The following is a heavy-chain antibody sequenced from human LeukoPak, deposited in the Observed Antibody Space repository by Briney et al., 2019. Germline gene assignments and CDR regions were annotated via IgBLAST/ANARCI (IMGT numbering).Heavy chain of an antibody. CDR3: ARSDLRRNRYYYGMDV. J-gene: IGHJ6*02. D-gene: IGHD1-14*01. V-gene: IGHV1-18*01. Sequence: ASVKVSCKASGYTFTSYGISWVRQAPGQGLEWMGWISAYNGNTNYAQKLQGRVTMTTDTSTSTAYMELRSLRSDDTAVYYCARSDLRRNRYYYGMDVWGQGTTVTVSS. CDR2: ISAYNGNT. CDR1: GYTFTSYG.